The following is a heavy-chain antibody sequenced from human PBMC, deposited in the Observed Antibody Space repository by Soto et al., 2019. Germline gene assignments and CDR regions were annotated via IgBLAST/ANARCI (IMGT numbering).Heavy chain of an antibody. J-gene: IGHJ3*02. CDR1: GFTFSSYA. Sequence: HPGGSLRLSCAASGFTFSSYAMHWVRQAPGKGLEWVAVISYDGSNKYYADSVKGRFTISRDNSKNTLYLQMNSLRAEDTAVYYCARGWAEVVDGAFDIWGQGTMVTVSS. V-gene: IGHV3-30-3*01. CDR2: ISYDGSNK. D-gene: IGHD2-15*01. CDR3: ARGWAEVVDGAFDI.